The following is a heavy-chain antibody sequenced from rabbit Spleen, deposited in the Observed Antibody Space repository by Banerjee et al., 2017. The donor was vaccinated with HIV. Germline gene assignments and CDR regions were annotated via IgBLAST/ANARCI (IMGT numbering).Heavy chain of an antibody. V-gene: IGHV1S45*01. CDR1: GFSFSSHLY. J-gene: IGHJ4*01. D-gene: IGHD1-1*01. Sequence: QQQLEESGGDLVKPEGSLTLTCTASGFSFSSHLYMCWVRQAPGKGLELIACIYGATGSIAWYANWAKGRFPISKTSSTTVTLQMTSLTVADTATYWCARAANNIGYCAGLWGPGTLVTVS. CDR3: ARAANNIGYCAGL. CDR2: IYGATGSIA.